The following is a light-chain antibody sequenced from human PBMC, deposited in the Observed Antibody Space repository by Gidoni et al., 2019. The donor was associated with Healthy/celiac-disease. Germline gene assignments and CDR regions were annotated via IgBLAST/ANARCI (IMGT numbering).Light chain of an antibody. J-gene: IGKJ4*01. CDR1: QSISSY. CDR2: AAS. CDR3: QQSYSTLT. Sequence: DIQMTQSPSSLSASVGDRVTITCRASQSISSYLNWYQQMPGKAPKLLIYAASSLQSGVPSRFSGSGSGTDFTLSSSSLQPEDFATYYCQQSYSTLTFGGGTKVEIK. V-gene: IGKV1-39*01.